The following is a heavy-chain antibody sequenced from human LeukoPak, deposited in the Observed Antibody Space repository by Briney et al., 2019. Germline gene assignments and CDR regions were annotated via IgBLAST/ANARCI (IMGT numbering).Heavy chain of an antibody. CDR1: GFTFDDYA. D-gene: IGHD3-16*01. CDR3: AKDTRGPGDYDPFFDY. J-gene: IGHJ4*02. Sequence: GGSLRLSCVASGFTFDDYAMHWVRQAPGEALEWVSGITSDGANVAYADSLRGRFTISRDNSKNTLYLQMNSLRAEDTAVYYCAKDTRGPGDYDPFFDYWGQGTLVTVSS. V-gene: IGHV3-9*01. CDR2: ITSDGANV.